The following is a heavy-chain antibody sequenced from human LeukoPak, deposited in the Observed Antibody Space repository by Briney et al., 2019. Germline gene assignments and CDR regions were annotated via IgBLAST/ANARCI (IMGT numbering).Heavy chain of an antibody. J-gene: IGHJ5*02. V-gene: IGHV3-7*01. D-gene: IGHD3-9*01. CDR3: AGGSGYLITS. CDR2: INQDGSEK. CDR1: GFTVGSYW. Sequence: PGGSLRLSCAASGFTVGSYWMNWVRQAPGKGLEWLAIINQDGSEKHYKGSVEGRFTISRDNAKNSLQLQMNSLRAEETAVYYCAGGSGYLITSWGQGTLVTVSS.